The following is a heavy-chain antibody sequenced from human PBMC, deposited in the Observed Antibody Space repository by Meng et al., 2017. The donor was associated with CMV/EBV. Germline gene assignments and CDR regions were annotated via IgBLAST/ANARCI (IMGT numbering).Heavy chain of an antibody. CDR1: GGSIITNDYD. Sequence: QLPLPESGPGLVKPSETLSLTCTVSGGSIITNDYDWGWIRQPPGKGLEWIGSIFYNGNSYYNPSLQSRVTISVDTSKNQFSLKLNSVSAADTALYFCARGGGLRRKDAFDIWGQRTMVTVSS. CDR3: ARGGGLRRKDAFDI. CDR2: IFYNGNS. D-gene: IGHD4-17*01. J-gene: IGHJ3*02. V-gene: IGHV4-39*07.